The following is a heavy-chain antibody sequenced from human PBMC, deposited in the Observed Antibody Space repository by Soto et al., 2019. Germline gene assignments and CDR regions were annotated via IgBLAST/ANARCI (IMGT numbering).Heavy chain of an antibody. CDR1: GFTFTSYW. D-gene: IGHD2-2*01. V-gene: IGHV5-51*01. Sequence: PGESLKISCKGSGFTFTSYWIAWVRQMPGKGLEWMGIIYPGDSDSSYSPSFQGQVTISADKSINTAYLHWSSLKASDTAIYYCATHEGYCSTTTCSNFEYWGQGSLVTVSS. J-gene: IGHJ4*02. CDR3: ATHEGYCSTTTCSNFEY. CDR2: IYPGDSDS.